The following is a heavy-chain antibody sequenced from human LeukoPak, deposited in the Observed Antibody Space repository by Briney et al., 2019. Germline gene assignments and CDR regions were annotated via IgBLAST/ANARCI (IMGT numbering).Heavy chain of an antibody. CDR1: GFTFSTYA. J-gene: IGHJ4*02. D-gene: IGHD1-1*01. Sequence: GGSLRLSCVASGFTFSTYAIHWVRQAPGKGLEWVAVVSKDGNTKYYADSVKGRFTISNDNSKNTLYLQMDSLRAEDTAVYYCARDWNVWYFDYWGQGTLVTVSS. CDR2: VSKDGNTK. CDR3: ARDWNVWYFDY. V-gene: IGHV3-30*04.